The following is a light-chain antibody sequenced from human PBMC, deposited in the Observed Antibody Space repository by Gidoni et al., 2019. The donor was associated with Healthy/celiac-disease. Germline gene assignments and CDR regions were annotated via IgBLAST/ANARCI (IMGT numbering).Light chain of an antibody. J-gene: IGLJ2*01. CDR2: EVS. V-gene: IGLV2-14*01. CDR1: SSYVGGYNY. CDR3: SSYTSSSPV. Sequence: QSALTQPASVSGSPGQSITISCTGTSSYVGGYNYVSWYQQHPGTAPKLMIYEVSNRPSGVSNRFSGSKSGNTASLTISGLQAEDEADYYCSSYTSSSPVFGGGTKLTVL.